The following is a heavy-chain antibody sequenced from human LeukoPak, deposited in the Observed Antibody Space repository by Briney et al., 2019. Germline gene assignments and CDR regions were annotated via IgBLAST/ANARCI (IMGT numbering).Heavy chain of an antibody. Sequence: GASVKVSCKASGYTFTSYDINWVRQATGQGLEWMGWMNPNSGNTGYAQKFQGRVTITRNTSISTAYMELSSLRSEDTAVYYCARGSNPLSIFGVVKYYYYYYYMDVWGKGTTVTVSS. V-gene: IGHV1-8*03. CDR2: MNPNSGNT. CDR3: ARGSNPLSIFGVVKYYYYYYYMDV. J-gene: IGHJ6*03. CDR1: GYTFTSYD. D-gene: IGHD3-3*01.